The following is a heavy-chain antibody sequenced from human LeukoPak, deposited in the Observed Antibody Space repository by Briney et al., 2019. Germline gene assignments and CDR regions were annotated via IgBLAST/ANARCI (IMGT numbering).Heavy chain of an antibody. CDR2: INHSGST. Sequence: SETLSLTCAVYGGSFSGYYWSWIRQPPGKGLEWIGEINHSGSTNYNPSLKSRVTISVDTSKNQFSLKLSSVTAADTAVYYCARGPLAACSGGSCYSGVDPWGQGTLVTVSS. CDR3: ARGPLAACSGGSCYSGVDP. J-gene: IGHJ5*02. D-gene: IGHD2-15*01. CDR1: GGSFSGYY. V-gene: IGHV4-34*01.